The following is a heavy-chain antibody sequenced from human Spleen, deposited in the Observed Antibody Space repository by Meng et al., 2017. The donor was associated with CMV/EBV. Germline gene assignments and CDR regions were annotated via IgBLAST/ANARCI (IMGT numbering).Heavy chain of an antibody. J-gene: IGHJ6*02. CDR3: ARGYYDSSGYYYVGYYYGMDV. V-gene: IGHV3-23*05. Sequence: GESLKISCEGSGFTFNYYAMTWVRQAPGKGLEWVSTIFTSGTTTEYADSVKGRFIISRDNSKNTVYLQMNSLRAEDTAVYYCARGYYDSSGYYYVGYYYGMDVWGQGTTVTVSS. CDR1: GFTFNYYA. CDR2: IFTSGTTT. D-gene: IGHD3-22*01.